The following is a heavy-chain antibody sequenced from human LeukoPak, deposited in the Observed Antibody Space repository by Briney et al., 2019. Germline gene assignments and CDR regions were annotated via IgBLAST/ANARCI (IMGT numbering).Heavy chain of an antibody. V-gene: IGHV3-7*01. CDR1: GFTFSSYW. J-gene: IGHJ4*02. Sequence: GGSLRLSCVVSGFTFSSYWMSWVRQAPGKGLEWVANIKQEGSEKNYVDSVKGRFTISRDNAKDSLYLQMNSLRAEDTAVYYCARRAVEFDYWGQGTLGTVSS. CDR2: IKQEGSEK. D-gene: IGHD6-19*01. CDR3: ARRAVEFDY.